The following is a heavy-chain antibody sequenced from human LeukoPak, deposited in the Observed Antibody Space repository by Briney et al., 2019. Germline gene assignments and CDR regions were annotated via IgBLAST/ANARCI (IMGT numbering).Heavy chain of an antibody. CDR2: INQDESEK. CDR1: GFTFSTYW. CDR3: ARAYDFWSGFPGNY. Sequence: GGSLRLSCAASGFTFSTYWMTWVRQAPGKGLEWVANINQDESEKYYVDSLKGRFTISRDNAKNSLYLQMNSLRAEDTAVYYCARAYDFWSGFPGNYWGQGTLVTVSS. D-gene: IGHD3-3*01. J-gene: IGHJ4*02. V-gene: IGHV3-7*01.